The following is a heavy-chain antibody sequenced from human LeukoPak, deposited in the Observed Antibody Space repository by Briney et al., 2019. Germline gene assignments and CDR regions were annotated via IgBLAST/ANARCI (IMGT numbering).Heavy chain of an antibody. CDR2: ISSSSSYI. CDR3: AREFRDYYGSGSYYRYFDY. D-gene: IGHD3-10*01. V-gene: IGHV3-21*01. J-gene: IGHJ4*03. Sequence: GGSLSLTCAASGFTFSSYSMNWVRQAPGKGLEWVSSISSSSSYIYYADSLKGRFTISRDNAKNSLYLQMNSLRAEDTAVYYCAREFRDYYGSGSYYRYFDYWGQGTLGIVSS. CDR1: GFTFSSYS.